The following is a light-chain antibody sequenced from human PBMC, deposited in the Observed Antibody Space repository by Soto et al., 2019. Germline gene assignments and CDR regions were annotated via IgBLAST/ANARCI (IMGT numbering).Light chain of an antibody. CDR3: QQYNNWPYT. J-gene: IGKJ2*01. CDR2: GAS. Sequence: EIVVTQSPATLSVSPGERATLSCRASQSVSSNLTWYQQKPGQAPRLLIYGASTRATGIPARFSGSGSGTEFTLTISSLQSEDFVIYYCQQYNNWPYTFGQGTKLEIK. CDR1: QSVSSN. V-gene: IGKV3-15*01.